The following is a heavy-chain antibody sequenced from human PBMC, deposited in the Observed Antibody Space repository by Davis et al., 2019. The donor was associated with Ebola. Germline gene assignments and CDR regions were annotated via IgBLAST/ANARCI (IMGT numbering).Heavy chain of an antibody. Sequence: PGGSLRLSCAASGFTFSSYAMHWVRQAPGKGLEWVAVISYDGSNKYYADSVKGRFTISRDNSKNTLYLQMNSLRAEDTAVYYCARERGGSYFDYWGQGTLVTVSS. J-gene: IGHJ4*02. CDR3: ARERGGSYFDY. V-gene: IGHV3-30-3*01. D-gene: IGHD1-26*01. CDR2: ISYDGSNK. CDR1: GFTFSSYA.